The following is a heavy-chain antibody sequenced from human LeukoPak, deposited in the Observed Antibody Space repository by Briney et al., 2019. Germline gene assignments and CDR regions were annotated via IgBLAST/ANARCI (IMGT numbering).Heavy chain of an antibody. CDR2: IYYSGST. CDR3: AGGSDYGDYSAHY. J-gene: IGHJ4*02. V-gene: IGHV4-59*01. CDR1: GGSISSYY. D-gene: IGHD4-17*01. Sequence: PSETLSLTCTVSGGSISSYYWSWIRRPPGKGLEWIGYIYYSGSTNYNPSLKSRVTISVDTSKNQFSLKLSSVTAADTAVYYCAGGSDYGDYSAHYWGQGTLVTVSS.